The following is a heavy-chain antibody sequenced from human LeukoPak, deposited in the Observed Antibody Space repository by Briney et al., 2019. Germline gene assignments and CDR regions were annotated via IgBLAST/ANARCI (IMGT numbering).Heavy chain of an antibody. CDR3: ARQGQRDLSFYYYIDV. Sequence: SETLSLTCTVSGGSISDYYWTWIRQPVGKGLEWIGRVYTTGTTNYNPSLKSRVTMSVDTSENQFSLKLSSVTAADTAVYYCARQGQRDLSFYYYIDVWGKGTTVTISS. CDR1: GGSISDYY. CDR2: VYTTGTT. D-gene: IGHD3-16*02. J-gene: IGHJ6*03. V-gene: IGHV4-4*07.